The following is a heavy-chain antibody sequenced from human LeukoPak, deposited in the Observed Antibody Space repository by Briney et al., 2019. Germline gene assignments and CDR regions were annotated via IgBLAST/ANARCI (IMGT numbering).Heavy chain of an antibody. CDR1: GYTFTSYD. D-gene: IGHD2-21*02. CDR2: IIPIFGTA. V-gene: IGHV1-69*13. J-gene: IGHJ2*01. CDR3: ASGYCGGDCYWYFDL. Sequence: SVKVSCKASGYTFTSYDINWVRQATGQGLEWMGGIIPIFGTANYAQKFQGRVTITADESTSTAYMELSSLRSEDTAVYYCASGYCGGDCYWYFDLWGRGTLVTVSP.